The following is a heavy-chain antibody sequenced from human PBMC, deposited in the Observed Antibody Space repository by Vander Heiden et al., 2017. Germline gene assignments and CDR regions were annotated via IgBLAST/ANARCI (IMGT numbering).Heavy chain of an antibody. J-gene: IGHJ6*02. Sequence: AISWVRQAPGQGLEWMGGIIPIFGTANYAQKFQGRVTITADESTSTAYMELSSLRSEDTAVYYCGRGPPYYYGMDVWGQGTTVTVSS. CDR2: IIPIFGTA. CDR1: A. V-gene: IGHV1-69*01. CDR3: GRGPPYYYGMDV.